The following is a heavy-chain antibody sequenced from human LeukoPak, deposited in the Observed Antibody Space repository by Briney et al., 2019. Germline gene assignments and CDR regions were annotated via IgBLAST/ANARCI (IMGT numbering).Heavy chain of an antibody. CDR2: ISTDGSQT. J-gene: IGHJ4*02. CDR1: GFTFSAFW. V-gene: IGHV3-74*01. CDR3: VRSLRSADF. Sequence: GGSLRLSCAASGFTFSAFWMHWVRQPPGKGLMWVSQISTDGSQTFYADSVKGRFTISRDNAQNTLFLQMDSLRPEDTAVYYCVRSLRSADFWGQGTLVTVSS.